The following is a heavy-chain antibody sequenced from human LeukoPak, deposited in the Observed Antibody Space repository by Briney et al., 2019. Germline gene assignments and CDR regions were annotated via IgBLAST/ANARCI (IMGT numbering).Heavy chain of an antibody. V-gene: IGHV4-34*01. J-gene: IGHJ6*03. D-gene: IGHD3-10*01. Sequence: SEALSLTCAVYGGSFSGYYWSWIRQPPGKGLEWIGEINHSGSTNYNPSLKSRVTISVDTSKNQFSLKLSSVTAADTAVYYCASPSQAVPGYYYYMDVWGKGTTVTVSS. CDR1: GGSFSGYY. CDR2: INHSGST. CDR3: ASPSQAVPGYYYYMDV.